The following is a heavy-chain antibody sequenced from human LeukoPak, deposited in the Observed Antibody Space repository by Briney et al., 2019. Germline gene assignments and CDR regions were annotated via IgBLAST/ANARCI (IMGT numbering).Heavy chain of an antibody. CDR2: IYYSGST. V-gene: IGHV4-39*01. Sequence: SETLSLTCTVSGGSISSTIYYWGWIRQPPGKGPEWIGSIYYSGSTYYNPSLKSRVTISVDTSNNQFSLRLSSVTATDTAVYYCARQAVDTWFDPWGQGTLVTVSS. J-gene: IGHJ5*02. D-gene: IGHD3-9*01. CDR3: ARQAVDTWFDP. CDR1: GGSISSTIYY.